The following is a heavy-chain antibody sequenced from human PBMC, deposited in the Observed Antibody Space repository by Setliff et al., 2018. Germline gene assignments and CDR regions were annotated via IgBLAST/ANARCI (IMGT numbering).Heavy chain of an antibody. CDR2: IIPIFGTA. J-gene: IGHJ4*02. D-gene: IGHD3-10*01. CDR1: GGTFSSYA. CDR3: ARTPFYGSGSYLFDY. V-gene: IGHV1-69*05. Sequence: ASVKVSCKASGGTFSSYAISWVRQAPGQGLEWMGGIIPIFGTANYAQKFQGRVTITTDESTSTAYMELSSLRSEDTAVYYCARTPFYGSGSYLFDYWGQGTLVTVSS.